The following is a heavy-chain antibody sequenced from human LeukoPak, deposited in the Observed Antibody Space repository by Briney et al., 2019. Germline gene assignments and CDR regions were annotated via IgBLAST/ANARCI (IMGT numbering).Heavy chain of an antibody. Sequence: SVKVSCKASGGTFSSYAISWVRQAPGQGLEWMGGIIPIFGTANYAQKFQGRVTITTDESTSTAYMELSSLRSEDTAVYYCARDHGSGGYPLFDYWGQGTLVTVSS. CDR2: IIPIFGTA. J-gene: IGHJ4*02. CDR3: ARDHGSGGYPLFDY. V-gene: IGHV1-69*05. CDR1: GGTFSSYA. D-gene: IGHD3-10*01.